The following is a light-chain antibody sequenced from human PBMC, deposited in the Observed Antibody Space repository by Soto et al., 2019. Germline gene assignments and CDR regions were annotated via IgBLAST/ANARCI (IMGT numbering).Light chain of an antibody. CDR3: QQYYSTPPT. CDR2: WAS. J-gene: IGKJ3*01. CDR1: QSVLYSSNNKNY. V-gene: IGKV4-1*01. Sequence: DIVMTQSPDSLAVSLGERATINCKSSQSVLYSSNNKNYLAWYQQKPGQPPKLLIYWASTRESGVPDRFSGSGSGTDFTLTISSLQAEHVAVYYCQQYYSTPPTFGPGTKVDIK.